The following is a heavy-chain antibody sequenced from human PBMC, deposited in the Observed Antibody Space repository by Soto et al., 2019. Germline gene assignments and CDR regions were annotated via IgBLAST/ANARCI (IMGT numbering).Heavy chain of an antibody. CDR1: EYTFTSFA. D-gene: IGHD4-4*01. J-gene: IGHJ4*02. CDR3: ARELQGLYYFDY. Sequence: EASVKGSCKASEYTFTSFAMHWVRQAPGQSLEWMGWINAGNGNTKYSQKFQGRVTITRDTSASTAYMELSSLRSEDTAVYYCARELQGLYYFDYWGLGTLVTVSS. CDR2: INAGNGNT. V-gene: IGHV1-3*01.